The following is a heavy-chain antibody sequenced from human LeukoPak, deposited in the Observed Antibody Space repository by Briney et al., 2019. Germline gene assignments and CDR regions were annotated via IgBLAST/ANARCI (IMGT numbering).Heavy chain of an antibody. V-gene: IGHV4-30-2*01. Sequence: SQTLSLTCAVSGGSISSGGYFWSWIRQPPGKGLEWIGYIYHSGSTYYNPSLKSRVTISVDRSKNQFSLKLSSVIAADTAVYYCASKLGSYFDYWGQGTLVTVSS. CDR1: GGSISSGGYF. CDR2: IYHSGST. D-gene: IGHD7-27*01. J-gene: IGHJ4*02. CDR3: ASKLGSYFDY.